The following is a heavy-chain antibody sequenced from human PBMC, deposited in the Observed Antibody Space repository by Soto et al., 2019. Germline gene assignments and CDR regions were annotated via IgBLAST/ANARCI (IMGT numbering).Heavy chain of an antibody. Sequence: QVQLVQSGAEVKKPGASVRVSCKASGYSFTDYPIHWVRQAPGQGLEWLGRINPKSGGTSTAQKFQGWVTMTKDRSTSTVYKELTRLRTDDTAVCFDARAQYTYCSNGVCAFFYNHDMDVWGQGTPVTVSS. CDR3: ARAQYTYCSNGVCAFFYNHDMDV. D-gene: IGHD2-8*01. CDR1: GYSFTDYP. J-gene: IGHJ6*02. V-gene: IGHV1-2*04. CDR2: INPKSGGT.